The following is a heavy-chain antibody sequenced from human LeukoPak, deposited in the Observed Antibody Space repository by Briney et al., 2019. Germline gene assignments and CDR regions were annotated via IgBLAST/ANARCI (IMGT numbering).Heavy chain of an antibody. CDR2: INHSGST. J-gene: IGHJ1*01. CDR3: AGGDPAAYFQH. V-gene: IGHV4-34*01. Sequence: SETLSLTCTVSGGSISSYYWSWIRQPPGKGLEWIGEINHSGSTNYNPSLKSRVTISVDTSKNQFSLKLSSVTAADTAVYYCAGGDPAAYFQHWGQGTLVTVSS. CDR1: GGSISSYY.